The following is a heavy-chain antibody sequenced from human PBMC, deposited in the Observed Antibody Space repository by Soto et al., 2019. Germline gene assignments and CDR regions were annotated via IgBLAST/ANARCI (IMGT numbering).Heavy chain of an antibody. CDR1: GFTFSDYY. J-gene: IGHJ6*02. Sequence: GGSLRLSCAASGFTFSDYYMSWIRQAPGKGLEWVAYISSSGSTIYYADSVKGRFTISRDNAKNSLYLQMNSLRAEDTAVYYCPRTYYDFWSGYYYYHYYGMDVWGQGTTVTVSS. V-gene: IGHV3-11*01. CDR2: ISSSGSTI. CDR3: PRTYYDFWSGYYYYHYYGMDV. D-gene: IGHD3-3*01.